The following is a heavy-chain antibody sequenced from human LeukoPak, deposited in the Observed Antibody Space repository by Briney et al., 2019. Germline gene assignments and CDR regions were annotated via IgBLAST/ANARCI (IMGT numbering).Heavy chain of an antibody. D-gene: IGHD3-9*01. CDR2: IYYSGST. CDR3: ARLRYFGRPFDY. V-gene: IGHV4-39*07. Sequence: PSETLSLTCTVSGGSISSSSYYWGWIRQPPGKGLEWIGSIYYSGSTYYNPSLKSRVTISVDTSKNQFSLKLSSVTAADTAVYYCARLRYFGRPFDYWGQGTLVTVSS. CDR1: GGSISSSSYY. J-gene: IGHJ4*02.